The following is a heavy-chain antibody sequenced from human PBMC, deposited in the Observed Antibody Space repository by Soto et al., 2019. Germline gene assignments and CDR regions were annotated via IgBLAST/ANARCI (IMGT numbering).Heavy chain of an antibody. CDR2: IYHSGST. CDR1: GGSIGSSYW. D-gene: IGHD3-3*01. CDR3: VTSLNYDFWRDGGRHYYFDY. J-gene: IGHJ4*02. V-gene: IGHV4-4*02. Sequence: SETLSLTCAVSGGSIGSSYWWNWVRQPPGKGLEWIGKIYHSGSTNYNPSLKNRVTISVDKSNNQFSLRLSSVTAADTAVYFCVTSLNYDFWRDGGRHYYFDYWGQGTLVTDSS.